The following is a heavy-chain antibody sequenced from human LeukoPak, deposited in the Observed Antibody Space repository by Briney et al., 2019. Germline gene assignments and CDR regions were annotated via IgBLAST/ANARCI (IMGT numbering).Heavy chain of an antibody. V-gene: IGHV3-53*01. CDR3: AKRVGNYDFWSGYIDY. CDR2: IYSGGGT. J-gene: IGHJ4*02. Sequence: GGSLRLSCAASGFSVSSNYMSWVRQAPGKGLEWVSVIYSGGGTYYADSVKGRFTISRDNSKNTLYLQMNSLSAEDTAVYYCAKRVGNYDFWSGYIDYWGQGTLVTVSS. CDR1: GFSVSSNY. D-gene: IGHD3-3*01.